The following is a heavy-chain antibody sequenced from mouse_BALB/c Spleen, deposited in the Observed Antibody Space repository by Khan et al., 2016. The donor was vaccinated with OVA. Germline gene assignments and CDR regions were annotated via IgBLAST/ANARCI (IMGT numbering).Heavy chain of an antibody. CDR1: GFTFTSYG. V-gene: IGHV5-17*02. J-gene: IGHJ2*01. Sequence: EVELVESGGGLVQSGGSRKLSCAASGFTFTSYGMHWIRQAPEKGLEWVAYISSDSNTIYYADTVKGRFTISRDNPKNTLFLQMTSLRSGDTAMDFCATSYFYGYYFDYWGQGTNLTVSP. D-gene: IGHD1-1*01. CDR3: ATSYFYGYYFDY. CDR2: ISSDSNTI.